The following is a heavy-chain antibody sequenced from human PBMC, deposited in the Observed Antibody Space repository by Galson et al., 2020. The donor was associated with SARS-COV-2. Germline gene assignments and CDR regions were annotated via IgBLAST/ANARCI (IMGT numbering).Heavy chain of an antibody. CDR1: GLIFSDYY. Sequence: KIGESLKIYCTASGLIFSDYYMTWIRQAPGKGLEWVSYISPSSDYTNYADSVRGRFTISRDNTKTSLFLHMDSLRAEDTAVYYCAGSHKNYWYNFDNWCQGALVTVSS. V-gene: IGHV3-11*03. D-gene: IGHD1-7*01. J-gene: IGHJ4*02. CDR2: ISPSSDYT. CDR3: AGSHKNYWYNFDN.